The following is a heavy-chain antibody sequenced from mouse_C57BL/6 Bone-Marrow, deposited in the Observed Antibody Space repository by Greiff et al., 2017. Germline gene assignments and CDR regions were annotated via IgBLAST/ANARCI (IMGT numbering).Heavy chain of an antibody. V-gene: IGHV1-22*01. CDR1: GYTFTDYN. Sequence: GPELVKPGASVKMSCKASGYTFTDYNMHWVKQSHGKSLEWIGYINPNNGGTSYNQKFKGKATLTVNKSSSTAYMELRSLTSEDSAVYYCARERFYYYGFAYWGQGTLVTVSA. D-gene: IGHD1-1*01. CDR2: INPNNGGT. J-gene: IGHJ3*01. CDR3: ARERFYYYGFAY.